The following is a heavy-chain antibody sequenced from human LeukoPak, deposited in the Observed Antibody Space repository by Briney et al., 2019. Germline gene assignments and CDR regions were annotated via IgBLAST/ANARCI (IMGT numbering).Heavy chain of an antibody. CDR2: INHSGST. V-gene: IGHV4-34*01. Sequence: PSETLSLTCAVYGGSFSGYYWSWIRQPPGKGLEWMGEINHSGSTNYNPSLKSRVTISVDTSKNQFSLKLSSVTAADTAVYYCARGHHSGSYYWGQGTLVTVSS. CDR1: GGSFSGYY. J-gene: IGHJ4*02. CDR3: ARGHHSGSYY. D-gene: IGHD1-26*01.